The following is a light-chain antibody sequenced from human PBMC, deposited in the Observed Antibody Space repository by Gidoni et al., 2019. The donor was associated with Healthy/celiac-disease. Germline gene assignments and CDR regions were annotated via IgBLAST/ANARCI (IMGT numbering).Light chain of an antibody. V-gene: IGLV2-8*01. J-gene: IGLJ2*01. CDR2: EVS. CDR3: SSYAGSNNFVV. CDR1: SSDVVGYNY. Sequence: QSALTQPPSASGSPGQSVTISCTGPSSDVVGYNYVSWYQQHPGKAPKLMIYEVSKRPSGVPDRFSGSKSGNTASLTVSGLQAEDEADYYCSSYAGSNNFVVFGGGTKLTVL.